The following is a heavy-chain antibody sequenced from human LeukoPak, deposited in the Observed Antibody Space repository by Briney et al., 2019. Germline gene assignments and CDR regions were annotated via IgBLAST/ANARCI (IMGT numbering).Heavy chain of an antibody. CDR1: GGSISSSSYY. Sequence: SETLSLTCTVSGGSISSSSYYWGWIRQPPGKGLEWIGSIYHSGSTYYNPSLKSRVTISVDTSKNQFSLKLSSVTAADTAVYYCARLNLSSSWQYYYYYYYMDVWGKGTTVTISS. V-gene: IGHV4-39*01. CDR3: ARLNLSSSWQYYYYYYYMDV. D-gene: IGHD6-13*01. J-gene: IGHJ6*03. CDR2: IYHSGST.